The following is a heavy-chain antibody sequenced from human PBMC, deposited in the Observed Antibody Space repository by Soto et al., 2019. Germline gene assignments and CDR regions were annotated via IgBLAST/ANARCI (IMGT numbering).Heavy chain of an antibody. CDR2: IIPIFGTA. J-gene: IGHJ4*02. V-gene: IGHV1-69*13. CDR1: GGTFSSYA. Sequence: SVTVSCKASGGTFSSYAISWVRQAPGQGLEWMGGIIPIFGTANYAQKFQGRVTITADESTSTAYMELSSLRSEDTAVYYCARVPRHPYYYDSSGFDWGQGTLVTVSS. CDR3: ARVPRHPYYYDSSGFD. D-gene: IGHD3-22*01.